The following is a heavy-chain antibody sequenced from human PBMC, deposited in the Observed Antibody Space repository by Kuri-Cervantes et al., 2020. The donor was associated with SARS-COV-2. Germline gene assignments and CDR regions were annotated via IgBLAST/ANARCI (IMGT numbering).Heavy chain of an antibody. CDR3: GRHRGYCSGGGCYSTGFSFDY. V-gene: IGHV3-21*01. CDR1: EFTFSSYD. CDR2: ISSGSDYI. D-gene: IGHD2-15*01. J-gene: IGHJ4*02. Sequence: LSLTCAASEFTFSSYDMTWVRQAPGMGLEWVSSISSGSDYIYYADSVKGRFTVSRDNAENSLYLQMNSLGVGDTAVYYCGRHRGYCSGGGCYSTGFSFDYWGQRALVTVSS.